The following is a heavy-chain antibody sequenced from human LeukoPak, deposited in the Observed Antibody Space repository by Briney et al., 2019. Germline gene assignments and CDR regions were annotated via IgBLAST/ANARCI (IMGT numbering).Heavy chain of an antibody. J-gene: IGHJ4*02. Sequence: GGSLRLSCAASGFTFSDHYMDWVRQAPGKGLEWVGRTRNKANSYTTECAASVKGRFTISRDDSKNSLYLQMNSLKTEDTAVYYCASGSSSSWEFDYWGQGTLVTVSS. CDR3: ASGSSSSWEFDY. CDR1: GFTFSDHY. V-gene: IGHV3-72*01. CDR2: TRNKANSYTT. D-gene: IGHD6-13*01.